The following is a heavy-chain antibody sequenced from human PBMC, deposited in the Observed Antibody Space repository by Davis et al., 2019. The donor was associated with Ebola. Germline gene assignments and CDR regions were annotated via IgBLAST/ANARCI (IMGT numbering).Heavy chain of an antibody. V-gene: IGHV5-51*01. CDR2: IYPGDSET. Sequence: GGSLRLSCKGSGYSFTSYWIAWVRQMPGKGLECMGIIYPGDSETRYSPSFQGQVTISADKSITTAYLQWSSLKASDTAIYYCARGTNGYNPGGYFDSWGQGTLVTVSS. J-gene: IGHJ4*02. CDR1: GYSFTSYW. D-gene: IGHD5-24*01. CDR3: ARGTNGYNPGGYFDS.